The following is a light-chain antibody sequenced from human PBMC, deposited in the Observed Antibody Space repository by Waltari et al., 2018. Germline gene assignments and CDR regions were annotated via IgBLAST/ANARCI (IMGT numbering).Light chain of an antibody. V-gene: IGKV3-20*01. CDR1: QTVRSRY. Sequence: DIVLTQSPGTLSLSPGDRATLSCRASQTVRSRYIAWYQQRPGQAPRLLIHGASSRATGIPDRFSGSGSGTDFTLTISGLEPDDFAVYFCELYDSSPPGYTFGQGTKLEI. CDR2: GAS. CDR3: ELYDSSPPGYT. J-gene: IGKJ2*01.